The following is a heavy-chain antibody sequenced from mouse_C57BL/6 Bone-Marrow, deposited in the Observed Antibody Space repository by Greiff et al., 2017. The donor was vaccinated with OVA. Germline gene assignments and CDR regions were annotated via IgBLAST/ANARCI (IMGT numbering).Heavy chain of an antibody. V-gene: IGHV5-6*01. CDR1: GFTFSSYG. CDR3: ARRLGPWFAY. J-gene: IGHJ3*01. Sequence: EVKLVESGGDLVKPGGSLKLSCAASGFTFSSYGMSWVRQTPDKRLEWVATISSGGSYTYYPDSVKGRFTISRDNAKNTLYLQMRRLKSEDTAMDYCARRLGPWFAYWGQGTLVTVSA. CDR2: ISSGGSYT. D-gene: IGHD4-1*01.